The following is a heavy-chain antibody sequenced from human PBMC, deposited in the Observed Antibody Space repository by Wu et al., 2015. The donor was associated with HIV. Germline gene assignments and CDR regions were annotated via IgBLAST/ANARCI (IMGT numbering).Heavy chain of an antibody. V-gene: IGHV1-69*12. J-gene: IGHJ4*02. CDR3: ATTAGSYGLGY. CDR1: GGTFNSYG. Sequence: QVQLVQSGAEVKKPGSSVKVSCKASGGTFNSYGVSWMRQAPGQGLEWMGGIIPISGKVSFAQKFQGRLMITADESTSTAYMELSSLRSEDTAVYYCATTAGSYGLGYWGQGTLVTVSS. D-gene: IGHD3-10*01. CDR2: IIPISGKV.